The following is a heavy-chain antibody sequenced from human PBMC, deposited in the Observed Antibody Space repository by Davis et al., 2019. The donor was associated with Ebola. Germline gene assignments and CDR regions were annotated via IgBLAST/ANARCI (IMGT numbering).Heavy chain of an antibody. CDR1: GGSISSSSYY. D-gene: IGHD5-12*01. CDR3: AKVNLSGWLYFDY. V-gene: IGHV4-30-4*08. J-gene: IGHJ4*02. CDR2: IYYSGGT. Sequence: SETLSLTCTVSGGSISSSSYYWGWIRQPPGKGLEWIGYIYYSGGTYYNPSLKSRVTISVDTSKNQFSLKLSSVTAADTAVYYCAKVNLSGWLYFDYWGQGILVTVSS.